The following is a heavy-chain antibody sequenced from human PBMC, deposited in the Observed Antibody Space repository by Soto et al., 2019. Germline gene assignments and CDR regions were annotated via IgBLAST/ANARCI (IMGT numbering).Heavy chain of an antibody. D-gene: IGHD6-19*01. V-gene: IGHV3-30-3*01. CDR3: ARGGAVATSDYYLDY. Sequence: QVQLVESGGGVVQPGRSLRLSCAASGFTFSYHAMHWVRQAPGKGLEWVTVISYDGSSEYYADSVKGRFTISRDNSKSTLFLEMRSLRSEDTAMYYCARGGAVATSDYYLDYWGQGTLVTVSS. J-gene: IGHJ4*02. CDR1: GFTFSYHA. CDR2: ISYDGSSE.